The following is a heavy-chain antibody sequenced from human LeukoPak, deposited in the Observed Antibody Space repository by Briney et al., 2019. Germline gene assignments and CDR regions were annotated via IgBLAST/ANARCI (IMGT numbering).Heavy chain of an antibody. CDR2: INPSGGGT. V-gene: IGHV1-46*01. CDR1: GYTFTSYY. D-gene: IGHD3-22*01. Sequence: ASVKVSCKASGYTFTSYYMHWVRQAPGQGLEWMGIINPSGGGTSYAQKFQGRVTMTRDTSTSTVYMELSSLRSEDTAVYYCARGRNYYDSSGYYYEGDAFDIWGQGTMVTVSS. J-gene: IGHJ3*02. CDR3: ARGRNYYDSSGYYYEGDAFDI.